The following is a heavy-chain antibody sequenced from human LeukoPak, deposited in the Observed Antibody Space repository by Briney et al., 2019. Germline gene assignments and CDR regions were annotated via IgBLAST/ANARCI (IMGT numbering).Heavy chain of an antibody. J-gene: IGHJ4*02. Sequence: SDTLSLTCTVSGRFLNRYYWSCTRHPPGGGRVWVGYIYYSGNTNHHTSLKSPVPISRGTFKNQVSLKMSSVTAADTAVYDEARGVSSGSDYWGQGTLGTVSS. D-gene: IGHD3-10*01. CDR2: IYYSGNT. V-gene: IGHV4-59*08. CDR1: GRFLNRYY. CDR3: ARGVSSGSDY.